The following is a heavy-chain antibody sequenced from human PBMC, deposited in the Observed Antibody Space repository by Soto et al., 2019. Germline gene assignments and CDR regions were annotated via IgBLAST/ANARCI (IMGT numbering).Heavy chain of an antibody. D-gene: IGHD1-20*01. V-gene: IGHV3-33*01. CDR2: IWYDGSNK. CDR3: ARGLVITGGFDY. J-gene: IGHJ4*02. CDR1: GFTFSSYG. Sequence: GGSLRLSCAASGFTFSSYGMHWVRQAPGKGLEWVAVIWYDGSNKYYADSVKGRFTISRDNSKNTLYLQMNSLRAEDTAVYYCARGLVITGGFDYWGQGTLVTV.